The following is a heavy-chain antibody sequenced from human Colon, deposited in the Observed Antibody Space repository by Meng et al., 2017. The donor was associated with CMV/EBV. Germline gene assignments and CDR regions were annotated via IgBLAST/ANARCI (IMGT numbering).Heavy chain of an antibody. CDR2: TSGGGSNT. J-gene: IGHJ5*02. CDR1: GFPFSTYA. V-gene: IGHV3-23*01. D-gene: IGHD4-17*01. Sequence: GESLKISCAGSGFPFSTYAMSWVRQAPGKGLEWVSSTSGGGSNTYYADSVKGRFTISRDNSKNTLFLHLNSLRAEDTAIYYCAYRGDSGDPYHWGQGTRVTVSS. CDR3: AYRGDSGDPYH.